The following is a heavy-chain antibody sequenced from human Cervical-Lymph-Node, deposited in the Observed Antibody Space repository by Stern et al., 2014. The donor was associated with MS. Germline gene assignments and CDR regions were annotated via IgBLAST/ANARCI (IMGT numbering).Heavy chain of an antibody. CDR2: IWYDGSKK. CDR3: ARARVVVTGIDAFDI. J-gene: IGHJ3*02. CDR1: GFTFSTSG. V-gene: IGHV3-33*01. Sequence: GQLGESGGGVGQPGKSLRLSCASSGFTFSTSGMHWVRQAPGKGLEWVAVIWYDGSKKYYADFVKGRFTISRDNSKNTLYLQMNSLRAEDTALYYCARARVVVTGIDAFDIWGQGTMVTVSS. D-gene: IGHD2-21*02.